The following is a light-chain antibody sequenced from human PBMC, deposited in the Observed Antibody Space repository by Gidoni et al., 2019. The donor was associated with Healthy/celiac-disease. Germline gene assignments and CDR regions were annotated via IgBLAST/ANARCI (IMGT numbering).Light chain of an antibody. J-gene: IGLJ3*02. CDR2: DNN. V-gene: IGLV1-51*01. CDR1: SSNIGKNY. CDR3: GTWDSSLSAGQV. Sequence: QSVLTPPPSVSAAQCQKVTISCSGISSNIGKNYVSWYQQLPGTAPKLLIYDNNKRPSGIPDRFSGSKSGTSATLGITGLQTGDEADYYCGTWDSSLSAGQVFGGGTKLTGL.